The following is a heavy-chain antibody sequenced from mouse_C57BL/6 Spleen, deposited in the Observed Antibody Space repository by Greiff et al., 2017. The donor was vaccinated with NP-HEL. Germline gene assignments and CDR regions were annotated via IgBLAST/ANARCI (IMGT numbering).Heavy chain of an antibody. Sequence: EVKLEESGEGLVKPGGSLKLSCAASGFTFSSYAMSWVRQTPEKRLEWVAYISSGGDYIYYADTVKGRFTISRDNARNTLYLQMSSLKSEDTAMYYCTREGLYYGSSYWYFDYWGQGTTLTVSS. D-gene: IGHD1-1*01. J-gene: IGHJ2*01. CDR1: GFTFSSYA. CDR2: ISSGGDYI. V-gene: IGHV5-9-1*02. CDR3: TREGLYYGSSYWYFDY.